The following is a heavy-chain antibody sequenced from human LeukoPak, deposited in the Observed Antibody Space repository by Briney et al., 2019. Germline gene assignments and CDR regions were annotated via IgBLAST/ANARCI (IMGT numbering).Heavy chain of an antibody. Sequence: GGSLRLSCAASGFTFSSYWMSWVRQAPGKGLEWVANIKEDGSEKRDVDSVKGRFTISRDNAKNSLYLQMNSLRVEDTAVYYCARESTAVGDYYFDYWGQGILVAVSS. V-gene: IGHV3-7*01. J-gene: IGHJ4*02. CDR2: IKEDGSEK. CDR1: GFTFSSYW. D-gene: IGHD3-16*01. CDR3: ARESTAVGDYYFDY.